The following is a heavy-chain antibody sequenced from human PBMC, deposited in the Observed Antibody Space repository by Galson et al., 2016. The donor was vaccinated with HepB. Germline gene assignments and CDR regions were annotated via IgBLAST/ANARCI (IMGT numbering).Heavy chain of an antibody. CDR2: IYYTGIP. V-gene: IGHV4-39*07. CDR1: GGSIGAPDYY. CDR3: TNDPYYYGSGYGLDV. Sequence: TLSLTCPVPGGSIGAPDYYWGWIRPSPQRGREWIGNIYYTGIPYSNPSLQKRVTISMHTSTNQFFMQLTSVTAADTAIYYCTNDPYYYGSGYGLDVWGQGTAVTVS. D-gene: IGHD3-10*01. J-gene: IGHJ6*02.